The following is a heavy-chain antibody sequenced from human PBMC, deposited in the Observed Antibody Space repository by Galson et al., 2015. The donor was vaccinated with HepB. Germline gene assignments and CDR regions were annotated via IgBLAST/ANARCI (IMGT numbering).Heavy chain of an antibody. CDR1: GFTFGDYS. D-gene: IGHD3-10*02. V-gene: IGHV3-48*02. Sequence: SLRLSCAASGFTFGDYSMNWVRQAPGKGLEWISYISSTGSTIFYADSVKGRFTISRDSVDNSLHLQMDTLREVDTAVYYCARDRIVRGLDAFDIWGQGTLVTVSS. CDR3: ARDRIVRGLDAFDI. J-gene: IGHJ3*02. CDR2: ISSTGSTI.